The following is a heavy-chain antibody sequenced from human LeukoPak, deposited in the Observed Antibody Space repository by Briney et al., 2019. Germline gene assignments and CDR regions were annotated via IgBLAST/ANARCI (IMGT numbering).Heavy chain of an antibody. D-gene: IGHD1-1*01. V-gene: IGHV3-21*01. CDR3: ASGIRERGFDY. CDR1: GFTFSSYG. J-gene: IGHJ4*02. Sequence: PGGSLRLSCAASGFTFSSYGMNWVRQAPGRGLQWVSSIDPSGYTIFYADSVKGRFTISRDNAKNSLYLQMNSLRAEDTALYFCASGIRERGFDYWGQGTLVTVSS. CDR2: IDPSGYTI.